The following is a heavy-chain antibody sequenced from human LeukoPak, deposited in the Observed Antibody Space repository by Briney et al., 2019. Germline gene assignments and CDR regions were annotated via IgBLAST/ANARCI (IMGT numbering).Heavy chain of an antibody. D-gene: IGHD3-16*01. CDR3: AKASWVSSTDAVR. J-gene: IGHJ4*02. CDR2: IRGNGDT. V-gene: IGHV3-23*01. CDR1: GLSFSSFA. Sequence: TGGSLRLSCAASGLSFSSFAMSWVRQGPARGLEWVSSIRGNGDTFYADSVRGRFTLFSDSSTNTVYFQLNNLRVEDTAIYYCAKASWVSSTDAVRWGQGTLVTVSS.